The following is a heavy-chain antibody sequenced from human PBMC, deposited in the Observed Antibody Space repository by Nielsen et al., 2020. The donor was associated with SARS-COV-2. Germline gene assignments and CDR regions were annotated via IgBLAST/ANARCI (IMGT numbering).Heavy chain of an antibody. CDR3: TTGRYAPGRT. CDR1: GFTFSSAW. Sequence: GESLKISCAASGFTFSSAWMTWVRQAPGKGLEWVGHIKSKTDGGTRDYAAPVKGRITISRDDSKNTLYLQMKSLKAEDTAVYYCTTGRYAPGRTWGQGTLVTVSS. CDR2: IKSKTDGGTR. J-gene: IGHJ5*02. D-gene: IGHD3-10*01. V-gene: IGHV3-15*01.